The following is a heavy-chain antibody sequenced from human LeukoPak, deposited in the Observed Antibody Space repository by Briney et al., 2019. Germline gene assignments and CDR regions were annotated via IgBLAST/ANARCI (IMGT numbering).Heavy chain of an antibody. J-gene: IGHJ2*01. Sequence: SETLSLTCTVSGGSMSRYYWSWIRQPPGEGVECIGYIYYSGSTNNNPDGRSRDTIALETSQNHFSLGLSTVTAEDPVVYHCARRPARDYGGNLGTDWAFDLWGRGTLVTVSS. CDR2: IYYSGST. CDR1: GGSMSRYY. D-gene: IGHD4-23*01. CDR3: ARRPARDYGGNLGTDWAFDL. V-gene: IGHV4-59*08.